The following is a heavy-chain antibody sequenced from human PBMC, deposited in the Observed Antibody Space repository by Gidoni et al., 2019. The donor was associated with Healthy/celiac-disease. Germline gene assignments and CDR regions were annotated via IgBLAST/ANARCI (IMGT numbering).Heavy chain of an antibody. Sequence: QVQLRESGPGLVKPSQTLSLTCTVSGGSISSGSYYWSWIRQPAGKGLEWIGRIYTSGSTNYNPSLKSRVTISVDTSKNQFSLKLSSVTAADTAVYYCARALGRTYYYDSSGYSGGFDPWGQGTLVTVSS. V-gene: IGHV4-61*02. CDR3: ARALGRTYYYDSSGYSGGFDP. CDR2: IYTSGST. CDR1: GGSISSGSYY. J-gene: IGHJ5*02. D-gene: IGHD3-22*01.